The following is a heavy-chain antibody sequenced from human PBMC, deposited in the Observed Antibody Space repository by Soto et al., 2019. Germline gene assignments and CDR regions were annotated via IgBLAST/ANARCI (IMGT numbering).Heavy chain of an antibody. CDR1: GFTFSSYA. CDR3: ARAPRGYCSGGSCYGGDY. J-gene: IGHJ4*02. V-gene: IGHV3-30-3*01. Sequence: GGSLRLSCAASGFTFSSYAMHWVRQAPGTGLEWVAVISYDGSNKYYADSVKGRFTISRDNSKNTLYLQMNSLRAEDTAVYYCARAPRGYCSGGSCYGGDYWGQGT. D-gene: IGHD2-15*01. CDR2: ISYDGSNK.